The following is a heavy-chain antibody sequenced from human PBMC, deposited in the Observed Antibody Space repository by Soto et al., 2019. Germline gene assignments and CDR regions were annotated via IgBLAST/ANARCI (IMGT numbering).Heavy chain of an antibody. CDR3: ARDLRSDPGAFDI. CDR1: GGSISSGGYY. V-gene: IGHV4-31*03. J-gene: IGHJ3*02. Sequence: QVQLQESGPGLVKPSQTLSLTCTVSGGSISSGGYYWSWIRQHPGKGLERIGYIYYSGSTYYNPSLKCGVTTTVETSKNRFSLNLSSVTAADTAVYFCARDLRSDPGAFDICGQGTMVTVSS. CDR2: IYYSGST.